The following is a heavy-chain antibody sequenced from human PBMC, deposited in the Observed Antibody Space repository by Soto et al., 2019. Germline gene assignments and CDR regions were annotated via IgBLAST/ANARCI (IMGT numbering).Heavy chain of an antibody. Sequence: GASVKVSCKASGYTFTSYDINWVRQATGQGLEWMGWINTYNGNTNYAQNLQGRVTLTTDTSTSTAYMELTSLRSNDTAIYYCAMVDVYVTPSPQDVWGQGTTVTVS. J-gene: IGHJ6*02. CDR3: AMVDVYVTPSPQDV. CDR2: INTYNGNT. V-gene: IGHV1-18*01. CDR1: GYTFTSYD. D-gene: IGHD3-16*01.